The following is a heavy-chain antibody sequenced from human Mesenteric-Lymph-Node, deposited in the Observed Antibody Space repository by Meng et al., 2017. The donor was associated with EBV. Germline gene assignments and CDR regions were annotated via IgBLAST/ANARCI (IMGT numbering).Heavy chain of an antibody. Sequence: VQLVESGGTLIQRGGYLRLSCAASGFSVSTNYLTWVRQSPGKGLEWVSLISSGGITFYADSVKGRFTVSRDDSKNTVYLQMNSLRGEDTALYYCATMEMGAYQYWGPGTLVTVSS. CDR3: ATMEMGAYQY. V-gene: IGHV3-53*01. CDR2: ISSGGIT. J-gene: IGHJ4*02. CDR1: GFSVSTNY. D-gene: IGHD3-16*01.